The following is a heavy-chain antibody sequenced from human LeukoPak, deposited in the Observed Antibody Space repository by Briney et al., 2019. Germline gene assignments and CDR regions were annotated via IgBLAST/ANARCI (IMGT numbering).Heavy chain of an antibody. Sequence: SVKVSCEASGGTFSSYAISWVRQAPGQGLEWMGGIIPIFDTANYAQKFQGRVTITTDESTSTAYMELSSLRSDDTAVYYCARVHYYGSGRRNYYYGMDVWGQGTTVTVSS. D-gene: IGHD3-10*01. J-gene: IGHJ6*02. CDR2: IIPIFDTA. V-gene: IGHV1-69*05. CDR1: GGTFSSYA. CDR3: ARVHYYGSGRRNYYYGMDV.